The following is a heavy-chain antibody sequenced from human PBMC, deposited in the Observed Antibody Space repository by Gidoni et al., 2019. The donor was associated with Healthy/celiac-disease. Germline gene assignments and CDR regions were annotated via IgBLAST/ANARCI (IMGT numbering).Heavy chain of an antibody. CDR1: GFTCSSYA. J-gene: IGHJ4*02. Sequence: EVQLVESGGGLVKPGGSLRLSCPASGFTCSSYAMHWVRQAPGKGLEYVSAISSNGGSTYYADSVKGRFTISRDNSKNTLYLQMSSLRAEDTAVYYCVKVPYYEAGTPDYLGQVTLVTVSS. CDR3: VKVPYYEAGTPDY. D-gene: IGHD6-19*01. CDR2: ISSNGGST. V-gene: IGHV3-64D*06.